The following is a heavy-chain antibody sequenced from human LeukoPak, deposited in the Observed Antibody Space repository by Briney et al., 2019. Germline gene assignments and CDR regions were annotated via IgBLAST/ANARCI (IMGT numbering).Heavy chain of an antibody. CDR2: INPSGGST. V-gene: IGHV1-46*01. D-gene: IGHD3-22*01. J-gene: IGHJ4*02. CDR1: GYTFTSYY. Sequence: ASVKVSCKASGYTFTSYYMHWVRQAPGQGLEWMGIINPSGGSTSYAQKFQGRVTMTRDMSTSTVYMELSSLRAEDTAVYYCARVAFASSGYYHYFDYWGQGTLVTVSS. CDR3: ARVAFASSGYYHYFDY.